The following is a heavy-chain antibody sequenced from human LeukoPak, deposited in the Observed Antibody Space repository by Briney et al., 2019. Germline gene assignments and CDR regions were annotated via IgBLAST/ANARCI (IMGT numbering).Heavy chain of an antibody. CDR3: ARRAVAGTRTINWFDP. V-gene: IGHV4-59*12. Sequence: ASETLSLTCTVSGGSISSYYWSWIRQPPGKGLEWIGYIYYSGSTNYNPSLKSRVTISVDTSKNQFSLKLSSVTAADTAVYYCARRAVAGTRTINWFDPWGQGTLVTVSS. J-gene: IGHJ5*02. CDR1: GGSISSYY. CDR2: IYYSGST. D-gene: IGHD6-19*01.